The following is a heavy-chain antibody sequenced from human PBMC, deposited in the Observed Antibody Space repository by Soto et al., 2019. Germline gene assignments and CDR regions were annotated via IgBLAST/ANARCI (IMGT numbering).Heavy chain of an antibody. V-gene: IGHV1-18*01. J-gene: IGHJ5*02. CDR1: GYSFRTHG. Sequence: QVQLVQSGAEVKTPGASVKVSCRASGYSFRTHGISWVRQAPGQGLEWMGWISTYDDKTNFPQKFKGRITMTPDTSTSTDYMGLRSLRSDDAAVYFCARDLGYCQSRGCFRNWFDPSGQGTRVTVSS. CDR2: ISTYDDKT. CDR3: ARDLGYCQSRGCFRNWFDP. D-gene: IGHD3-22*01.